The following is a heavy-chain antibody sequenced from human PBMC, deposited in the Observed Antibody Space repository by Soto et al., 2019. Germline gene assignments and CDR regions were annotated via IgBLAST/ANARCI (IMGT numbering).Heavy chain of an antibody. CDR1: GYTFSDYG. CDR3: AREPPETPPDY. Sequence: QVQLVQSGADVKKPGASVKVSCKASGYTFSDYGVSWVRQAPGQGLEWMGWISSKNGNTNFAQKFRGRVTMTTDPSTSTVYMELRRRRPDDTAVYYCAREPPETPPDYWGQGTLVTVSS. V-gene: IGHV1-18*01. J-gene: IGHJ4*02. CDR2: ISSKNGNT.